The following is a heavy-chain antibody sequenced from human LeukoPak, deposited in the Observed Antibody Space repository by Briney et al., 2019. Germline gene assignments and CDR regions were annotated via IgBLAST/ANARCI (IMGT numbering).Heavy chain of an antibody. D-gene: IGHD2/OR15-2a*01. J-gene: IGHJ4*02. V-gene: IGHV1-2*02. CDR3: ARAPAAIFTVDY. CDR1: GYTVTGYY. CDR2: INPNSGGT. Sequence: ASAEDCCKASGYTVTGYYLHWVRQAPGQGVGRMGWINPNSGGTNYAQKFQGRVTMTRDTSISTAYMELSRLRSDDTAVYYCARAPAAIFTVDYWGQGTLVTVAS.